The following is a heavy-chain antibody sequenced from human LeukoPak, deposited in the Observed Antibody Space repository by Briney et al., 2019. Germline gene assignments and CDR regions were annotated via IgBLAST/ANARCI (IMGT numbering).Heavy chain of an antibody. J-gene: IGHJ4*02. Sequence: GGSLRLSCTASEFTFSDYAMHWIRQAPGKGPEWVALVSYDGDNEYYADSVKGRFTISRDNSKNTLYLQMNSLRAEDTAVYYCARDLYYDILTSPDYWGQGTLVTVSS. CDR1: EFTFSDYA. CDR3: ARDLYYDILTSPDY. V-gene: IGHV3-30-3*01. D-gene: IGHD3-9*01. CDR2: VSYDGDNE.